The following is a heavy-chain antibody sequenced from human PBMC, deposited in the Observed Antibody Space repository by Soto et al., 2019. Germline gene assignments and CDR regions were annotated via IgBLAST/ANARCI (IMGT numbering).Heavy chain of an antibody. Sequence: QITLKESGPTLVKPTQTLTLTCTFSGFSLSTSGVGVGWIRQPPGKALEWLALIYWDDDKRYSPSLKSRLTITKDTSKNQVVLTMTNMDPVDTATYYCAHRGVLGTYYGSGTNLYYYYGMDVWGQGTTVTVSS. J-gene: IGHJ6*02. D-gene: IGHD3-10*01. CDR3: AHRGVLGTYYGSGTNLYYYYGMDV. CDR2: IYWDDDK. V-gene: IGHV2-5*02. CDR1: GFSLSTSGVG.